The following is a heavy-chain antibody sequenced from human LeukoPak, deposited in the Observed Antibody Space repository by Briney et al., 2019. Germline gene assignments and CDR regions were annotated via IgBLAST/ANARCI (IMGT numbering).Heavy chain of an antibody. Sequence: PGGSLRLSCAASGFIFSSYGMHWVRQAPGKGLEWVAFIRYDGSNKYYADSVKGRFTISRDNSKNTLYLQMNSLRAEDTAVYYCAKDPPRRGFWSGYSPTIWGQGTLVTVSS. CDR3: AKDPPRRGFWSGYSPTI. D-gene: IGHD3-3*01. CDR1: GFIFSSYG. J-gene: IGHJ4*02. V-gene: IGHV3-30*02. CDR2: IRYDGSNK.